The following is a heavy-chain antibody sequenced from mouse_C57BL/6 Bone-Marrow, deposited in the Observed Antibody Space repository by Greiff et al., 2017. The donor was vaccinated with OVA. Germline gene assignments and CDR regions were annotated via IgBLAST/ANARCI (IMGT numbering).Heavy chain of an antibody. CDR3: TTGGYYAMDY. J-gene: IGHJ4*01. CDR1: GFNIKDDY. V-gene: IGHV14-4*01. CDR2: IDPENGDT. Sequence: VQLQQSGAELVRPGASVKLSCTASGFNIKDDYMHWVKQRPEQGLEWIGWIDPENGDTEYASKFQGKATITADTSSNTAYLQLSILTSEDTAVYYCTTGGYYAMDYWGQGTSVTVSS.